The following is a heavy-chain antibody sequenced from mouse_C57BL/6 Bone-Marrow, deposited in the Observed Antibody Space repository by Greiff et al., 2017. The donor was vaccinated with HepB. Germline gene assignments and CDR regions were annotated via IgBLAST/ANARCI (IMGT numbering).Heavy chain of an antibody. V-gene: IGHV1-76*01. CDR1: GYTFTDYY. J-gene: IGHJ1*03. CDR2: IYPGSGNT. CDR3: ARGFYWYFDV. Sequence: QVQLQQSGAELVRPGASVKLSCKASGYTFTDYYINWVKQRPGQGLEWIARIYPGSGNTYYNEKFKGKATLTAEKSSSTAYMQLSSLTSEDSAVYFCARGFYWYFDVWGTGTTVTVSS.